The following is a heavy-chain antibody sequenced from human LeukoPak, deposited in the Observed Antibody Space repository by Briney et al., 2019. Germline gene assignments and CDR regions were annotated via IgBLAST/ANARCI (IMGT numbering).Heavy chain of an antibody. CDR1: GYGFTSYS. D-gene: IGHD2-21*02. V-gene: IGHV5-51*01. CDR3: ALRGAYCGGDCYGFDY. CDR2: IYPGDSDT. J-gene: IGHJ4*02. Sequence: GESLKISCKGSGYGFTSYSIGWLRQMPVKGLEWMGIIYPGDSDTRYSPSFQGQVTISADKSISTAYLQWSSLKASDTAVYYCALRGAYCGGDCYGFDYWGQGALVTVSS.